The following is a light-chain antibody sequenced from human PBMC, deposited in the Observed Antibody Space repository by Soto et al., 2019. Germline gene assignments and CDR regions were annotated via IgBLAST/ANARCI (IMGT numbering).Light chain of an antibody. CDR3: CSYAHDTRSGTVV. V-gene: IGLV2-23*01. J-gene: IGLJ2*01. Sequence: QSVLTQPASVSGSPGQSITIFCTGTSSDVGSYNLVSWYQQNPGKAPKLMIYEGTKRPSGVSDRFSGSKSGNTASMTISGLQAEDEADYYCCSYAHDTRSGTVVFGGGTKLTVL. CDR2: EGT. CDR1: SSDVGSYNL.